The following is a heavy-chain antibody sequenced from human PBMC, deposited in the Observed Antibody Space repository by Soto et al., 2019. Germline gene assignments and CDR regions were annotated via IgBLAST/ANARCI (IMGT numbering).Heavy chain of an antibody. J-gene: IGHJ4*02. V-gene: IGHV4-59*08. CDR1: GGSISSYY. D-gene: IGHD2-15*01. CDR3: ARRSGSASDY. Sequence: QVQLQESGPGLVKPSETLSLTCTVSGGSISSYYWSWIRQPPGKGLEWIGYIYYSGSTNYNPSLKSRLTLPVATSKNHFSLKLSSVTAADTAVYYCARRSGSASDYWGQGTLVTVSS. CDR2: IYYSGST.